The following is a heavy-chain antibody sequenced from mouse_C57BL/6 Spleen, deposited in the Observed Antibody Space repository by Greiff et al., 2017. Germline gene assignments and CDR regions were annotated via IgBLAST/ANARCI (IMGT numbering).Heavy chain of an antibody. Sequence: QVQLQQPGAELVRPGSSVKLSCKASGYTFTSYWMHWVKQRPIQGLEWIGNIDPSDSETHYNQKFKDKATLTVDQSSSTAYMQLSSLTSEDSAVYYCARRGQLRLHYAMDYWGQGTSVTVAS. V-gene: IGHV1-52*01. CDR3: ARRGQLRLHYAMDY. CDR1: GYTFTSYW. J-gene: IGHJ4*01. D-gene: IGHD3-2*02. CDR2: IDPSDSET.